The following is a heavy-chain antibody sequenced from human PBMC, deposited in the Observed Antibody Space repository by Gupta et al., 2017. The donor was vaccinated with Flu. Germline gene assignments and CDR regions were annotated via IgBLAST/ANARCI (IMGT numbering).Heavy chain of an antibody. CDR1: GFTFSSYA. D-gene: IGHD1-7*01. CDR3: AKDGLELSEGDFDY. V-gene: IGHV3-23*01. Sequence: EVQLLESGGGLVHPGGSLRLSCAASGFTFSSYAMSWVRQAPGKGLEWVSGISGSGGSTYYADSVKGRFTISRDNSKNTLYLQMNSLRAEDTAVYYCAKDGLELSEGDFDYWGQGTLVTVSS. J-gene: IGHJ4*02. CDR2: ISGSGGST.